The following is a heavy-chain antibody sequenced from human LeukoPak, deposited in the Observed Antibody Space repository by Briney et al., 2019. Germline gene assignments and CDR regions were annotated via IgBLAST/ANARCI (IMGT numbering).Heavy chain of an antibody. D-gene: IGHD3-10*01. CDR1: GFTFSSYS. V-gene: IGHV3-48*04. J-gene: IGHJ4*02. Sequence: GGSLRLSCAASGFTFSSYSMNWVRQAPGKGLEWVSYISSSSSTIYYADSVKGRFTISRDNAKNSLYLQMNSLRAEDTAVYYCASWAGITMVRGVIIPPCTTWGQGTLVTVSS. CDR3: ASWAGITMVRGVIIPPCTT. CDR2: ISSSSSTI.